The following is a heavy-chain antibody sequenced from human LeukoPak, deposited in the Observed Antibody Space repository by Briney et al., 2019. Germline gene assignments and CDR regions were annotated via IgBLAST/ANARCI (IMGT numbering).Heavy chain of an antibody. Sequence: PSETLSLTCTVSGGSVRSSSYYGGWIRQPPGKGLEWIGSMYYSGSTHYNPSLKSRVTISVDTSKNQFSLKLSSVTAADTAVYFCARHESVGLYFDFWGQGILVTVSS. CDR1: GGSVRSSSYY. J-gene: IGHJ4*02. D-gene: IGHD1-26*01. V-gene: IGHV4-39*01. CDR3: ARHESVGLYFDF. CDR2: MYYSGST.